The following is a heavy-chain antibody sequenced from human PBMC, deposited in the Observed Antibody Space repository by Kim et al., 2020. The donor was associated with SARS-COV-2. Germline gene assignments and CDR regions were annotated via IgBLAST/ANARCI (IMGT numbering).Heavy chain of an antibody. CDR1: GGSFSGYY. D-gene: IGHD2-2*01. Sequence: SETLSLTCAVYGGSFSGYYWSWIRQPPGKGLEWIGEINHSGSTNYNPSLKSRVTISVDTSKNQFSLKLSSVTAADTAVYYCAREVSTSTQYFQHWGQGTLVTVSS. V-gene: IGHV4-34*01. CDR2: INHSGST. CDR3: AREVSTSTQYFQH. J-gene: IGHJ1*01.